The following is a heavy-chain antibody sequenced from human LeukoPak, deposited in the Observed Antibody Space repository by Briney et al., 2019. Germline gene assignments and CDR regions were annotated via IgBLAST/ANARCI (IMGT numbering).Heavy chain of an antibody. D-gene: IGHD1-1*01. J-gene: IGHJ5*02. CDR3: ARDRAERNWTSHPLFPP. CDR1: GFTFRGCG. CDR2: INGDERAR. V-gene: IGHV3-74*01. Sequence: QSGGSLRLSCAVSGFTFRGCGMHWVRQPPGKGLVWVSRINGDERARAYADSVKGRFTISRDNSKNTLYLQMNSLRVEDTGTYYCARDRAERNWTSHPLFPPWGQGTPVIVPS.